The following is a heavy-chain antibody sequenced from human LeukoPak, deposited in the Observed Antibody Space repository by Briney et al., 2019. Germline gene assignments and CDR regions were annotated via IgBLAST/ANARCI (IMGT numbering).Heavy chain of an antibody. Sequence: GGALRLSCAASGFTFSNYWVHWVRQAPGKGLVWVSRINRDGRTTKYADSLKGRFPVSRDNAQNTLNLHKNSLRAEDTAVYYCARDKKSGESSEIDYWGQGTLVTVSS. CDR3: ARDKKSGESSEIDY. V-gene: IGHV3-74*03. D-gene: IGHD3-10*01. CDR1: GFTFSNYW. J-gene: IGHJ4*02. CDR2: INRDGRTT.